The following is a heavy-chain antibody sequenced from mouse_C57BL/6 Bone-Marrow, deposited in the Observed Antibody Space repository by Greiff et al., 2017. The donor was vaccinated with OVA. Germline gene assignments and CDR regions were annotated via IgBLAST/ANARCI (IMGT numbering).Heavy chain of an antibody. V-gene: IGHV1-59*01. CDR2: IDPSDSYT. CDR3: ARRGFDV. CDR1: GYTFTSYW. Sequence: QVQLQQPGAELVRPGTSVKLSCKASGYTFTSYWMHWVKQRPGQGLEWIGVIDPSDSYTNYNQKFKGKATLTVDTSSSTAYMQLSSLTSEDSAVYYCARRGFDVWGTGTTVTASS. J-gene: IGHJ1*03.